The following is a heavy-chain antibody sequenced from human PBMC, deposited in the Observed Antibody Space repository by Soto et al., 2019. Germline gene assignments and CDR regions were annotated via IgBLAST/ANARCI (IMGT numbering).Heavy chain of an antibody. Sequence: ASVKVSCKASGGTFSSYAISWVRQAPGQGLEWMGGIIPIFGTANYAQKFQGRVTITADESTSTAYMELSSLRSEDTAVYYCARGSHSIRFLGYYYYGMDVWGQGTTVTVSS. CDR3: ARGSHSIRFLGYYYYGMDV. J-gene: IGHJ6*02. V-gene: IGHV1-69*13. CDR1: GGTFSSYA. CDR2: IIPIFGTA. D-gene: IGHD3-3*01.